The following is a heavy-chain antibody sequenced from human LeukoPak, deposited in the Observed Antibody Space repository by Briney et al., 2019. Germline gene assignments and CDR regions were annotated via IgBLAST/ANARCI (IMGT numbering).Heavy chain of an antibody. CDR1: GGSISSYY. D-gene: IGHD6-13*01. Sequence: PSETLSLTCTVSGGSISSYYWSWIRQPPGKGLEWIGSIYYSGSTNYNPSLKSRVTISVHTSKNQFSLKLSSVTAADTAVYYCASSIAAAGTMWRLPEGYWGQGTLVTVSS. J-gene: IGHJ4*02. CDR2: IYYSGST. CDR3: ASSIAAAGTMWRLPEGY. V-gene: IGHV4-59*01.